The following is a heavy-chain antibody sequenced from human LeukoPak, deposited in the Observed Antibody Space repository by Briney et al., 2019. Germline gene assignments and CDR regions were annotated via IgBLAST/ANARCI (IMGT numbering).Heavy chain of an antibody. J-gene: IGHJ3*02. D-gene: IGHD3-22*01. Sequence: PSETLSLTCTVSGGSISSYYWSWIRQPPGKGLEWIGYIYYSGSTNYNPSLKSRVTISVDTSKNQFSLKLSSVTAADTAVYYCARSTRITMIVVADHDAFDIWGQGTMVTVSS. CDR2: IYYSGST. CDR1: GGSISSYY. CDR3: ARSTRITMIVVADHDAFDI. V-gene: IGHV4-59*01.